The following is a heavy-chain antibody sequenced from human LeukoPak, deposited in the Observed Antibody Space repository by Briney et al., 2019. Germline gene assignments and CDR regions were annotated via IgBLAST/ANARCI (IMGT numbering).Heavy chain of an antibody. CDR1: GFIFDDYA. J-gene: IGHJ4*02. CDR3: AKDRYFDWLLSLDY. CDR2: ISWNSGSI. V-gene: IGHV3-9*01. D-gene: IGHD3-9*01. Sequence: GGSLRLSCAASGFIFDDYAMHWVRQAPGKGLEWVSGISWNSGSIGYADSVKGRFTISRDNAKNSLYLQMNSLRAEDTALYYCAKDRYFDWLLSLDYWGQGTLVTVSS.